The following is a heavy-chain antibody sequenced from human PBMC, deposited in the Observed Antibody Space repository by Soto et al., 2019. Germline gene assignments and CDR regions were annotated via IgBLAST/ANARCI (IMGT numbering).Heavy chain of an antibody. Sequence: QLQLQESGPGLVKPSETLSLTCTVSGGSISSSSYYWGWIRQPPGKGLEWIGSIYYSGSTYYNPSLNSRVTISVDTSKNQFSLQLTSVTAADTAVYYCARRLYYDSSGFEGGGMDVWGQGTTVTVSS. J-gene: IGHJ6*02. CDR1: GGSISSSSYY. CDR2: IYYSGST. CDR3: ARRLYYDSSGFEGGGMDV. D-gene: IGHD3-22*01. V-gene: IGHV4-39*01.